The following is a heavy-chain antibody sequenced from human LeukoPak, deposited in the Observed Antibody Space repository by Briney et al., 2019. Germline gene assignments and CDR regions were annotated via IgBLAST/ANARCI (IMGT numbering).Heavy chain of an antibody. CDR2: IIPIFGTA. V-gene: IGHV1-69*05. Sequence: EASDKVYCKASGGTFSSYAISWVRQDPGQGLQYMGRIIPIFGTANYAQKFQGRITIPTDESTSTAYIALRRLRAADSDAHYGPRDVPGGGPIDYWGQGTLVSVSS. D-gene: IGHD2-15*01. CDR3: PRDVPGGGPIDY. CDR1: GGTFSSYA. J-gene: IGHJ4*02.